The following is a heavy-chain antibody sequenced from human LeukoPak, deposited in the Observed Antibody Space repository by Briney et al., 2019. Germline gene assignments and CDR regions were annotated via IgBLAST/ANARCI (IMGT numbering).Heavy chain of an antibody. J-gene: IGHJ6*03. CDR3: ARLPPTMVRGVRVYYYYMDV. V-gene: IGHV4-34*01. Sequence: PSETLSLTCAVYGGSFSGYYWSWLRQPPGKGLEWIGEINHSGSTNYNPSLKSRVTISVDTSKNQFSLKLSSVTAADTAVYYCARLPPTMVRGVRVYYYYMDVWGKGTTVTISS. D-gene: IGHD3-10*01. CDR1: GGSFSGYY. CDR2: INHSGST.